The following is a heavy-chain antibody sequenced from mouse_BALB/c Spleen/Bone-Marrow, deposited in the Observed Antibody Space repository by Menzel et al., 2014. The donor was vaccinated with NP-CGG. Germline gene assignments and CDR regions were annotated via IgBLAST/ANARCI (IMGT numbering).Heavy chain of an antibody. Sequence: EVKLMESGGGLVKPGGSLKLSCAASGFTFSSYAMSWVRQTPAKRLEWVASISSGGSTYYPDSVKGRFTISRDNARNILYLQMSSLRSEDTAMYYCARDDYDDQYYFDYWGQGTTLTVSS. CDR2: ISSGGST. D-gene: IGHD2-4*01. CDR1: GFTFSSYA. J-gene: IGHJ2*01. V-gene: IGHV5-6-5*01. CDR3: ARDDYDDQYYFDY.